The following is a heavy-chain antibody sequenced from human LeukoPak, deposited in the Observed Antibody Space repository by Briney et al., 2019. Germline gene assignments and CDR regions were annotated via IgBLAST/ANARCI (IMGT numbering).Heavy chain of an antibody. CDR3: AKDSAKKYDDY. CDR1: GFTVSSNY. D-gene: IGHD2/OR15-2a*01. J-gene: IGHJ4*02. Sequence: GGSLRLSCAASGFTVSSNYMSWVRQAPGKGLEWVSVIYSGGSTYYADSVKGRFTISGENSKNTLYLQTNSLRAEDTAVYYCAKDSAKKYDDYWGQGTLVTVSS. CDR2: IYSGGST. V-gene: IGHV3-53*01.